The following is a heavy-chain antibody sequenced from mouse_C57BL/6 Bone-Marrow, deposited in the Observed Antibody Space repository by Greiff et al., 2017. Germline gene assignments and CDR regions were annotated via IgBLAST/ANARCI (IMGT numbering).Heavy chain of an antibody. J-gene: IGHJ2*01. CDR1: GYAFSTYW. V-gene: IGHV1-80*01. D-gene: IGHD4-1*01. Sequence: QVQLQQSGAELVKPGASVKISCKVSGYAFSTYWMNWVKQRPGKGLEWIGLIYPGDGDTNYNGKFKGKATLTADKSSSTAYIQLSSLTSEDSAVYFCARDWDSLDYWGQGTTLTVAS. CDR2: IYPGDGDT. CDR3: ARDWDSLDY.